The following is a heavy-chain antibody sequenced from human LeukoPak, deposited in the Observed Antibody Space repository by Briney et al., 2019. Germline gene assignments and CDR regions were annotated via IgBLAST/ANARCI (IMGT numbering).Heavy chain of an antibody. J-gene: IGHJ4*02. V-gene: IGHV3-23*01. D-gene: IGHD2-15*01. Sequence: GGSLRLSCAVSGFTFSSYVMNWVRQAPGKGLEWASGISGSGGSTYYADSVKGRFSISRDNSKNTLYLQMNSLRAEDTAVYYCAKRVDTSKWYAAFEHWGRGTLVTVSS. CDR3: AKRVDTSKWYAAFEH. CDR1: GFTFSSYV. CDR2: ISGSGGST.